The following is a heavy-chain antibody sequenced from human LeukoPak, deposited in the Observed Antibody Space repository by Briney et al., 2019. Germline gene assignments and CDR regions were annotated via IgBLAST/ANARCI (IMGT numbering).Heavy chain of an antibody. J-gene: IGHJ5*02. Sequence: GASVKVSCKASGYTFTSYDINWVRQATGQGLEWMGWMKPNSGNTGYAQKFQGRVTMTRNTSISTAYMELSSLRSEDTAVYYCARLGQYYDFWSGYYKNWFDPWGQGTLVTVSS. CDR3: ARLGQYYDFWSGYYKNWFDP. D-gene: IGHD3-3*01. CDR1: GYTFTSYD. CDR2: MKPNSGNT. V-gene: IGHV1-8*01.